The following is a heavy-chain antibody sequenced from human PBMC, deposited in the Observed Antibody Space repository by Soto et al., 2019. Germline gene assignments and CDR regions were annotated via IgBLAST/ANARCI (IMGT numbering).Heavy chain of an antibody. CDR3: TLRRDTSTGPIF. J-gene: IGHJ4*02. CDR1: GFSLTTGGMT. V-gene: IGHV2-5*01. CDR2: AYE. D-gene: IGHD5-18*01. Sequence: GPTLVNPTQTLTLTCTVSGFSLTTGGMTVGLIRQSPGKAPEWLALAYEYSPSLQSRLTFTKDTSKNQVVLTMTNMDPVDTATYYCTLRRDTSTGPIFWGQGILVNVSS.